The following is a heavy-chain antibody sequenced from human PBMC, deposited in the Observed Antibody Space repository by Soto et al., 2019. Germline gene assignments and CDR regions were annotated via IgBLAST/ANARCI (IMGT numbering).Heavy chain of an antibody. D-gene: IGHD3-3*01. CDR1: GFTLSSYA. J-gene: IGHJ3*02. Sequence: GGSLSLSCASSGFTLSSYAMGGVRPAPGKALEGVSALRGSGGSTYYADSVKGRFTNSRDNPKHTLYLQMNSLRAEDTAVYYCAKDHSGYGVVPDAFDIWGQGTMVTVS. CDR3: AKDHSGYGVVPDAFDI. CDR2: LRGSGGST. V-gene: IGHV3-23*01.